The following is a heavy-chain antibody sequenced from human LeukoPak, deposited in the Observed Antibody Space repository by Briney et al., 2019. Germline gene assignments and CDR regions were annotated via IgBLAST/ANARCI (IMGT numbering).Heavy chain of an antibody. CDR3: ARDGGSLDDYGDY. CDR2: INWNGGST. J-gene: IGHJ4*02. Sequence: GGSLRLSCAASGFTFDDYGMSWLRQAPGKGLEWVSGINWNGGSTVYADSVKGRFTISRDNAKNSLYLQMNSLRAEDTALYYCARDGGSLDDYGDYWGQGTLVTVSS. CDR1: GFTFDDYG. V-gene: IGHV3-20*04. D-gene: IGHD4/OR15-4a*01.